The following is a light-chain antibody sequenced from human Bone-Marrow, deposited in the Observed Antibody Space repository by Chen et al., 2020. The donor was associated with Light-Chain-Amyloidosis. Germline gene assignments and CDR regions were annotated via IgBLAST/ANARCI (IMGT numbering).Light chain of an antibody. CDR2: DDS. V-gene: IGLV3-21*02. J-gene: IGLJ3*02. CDR3: QVWDRSSDRPV. Sequence: SYVLTQPSSLSVAPGQTATIACGGNKIGSTSVHWYQQAPVQAPLLVVYDDSDRPSGIPERLSGSNSGNTATLAGSRVEAGDEADYYCQVWDRSSDRPVFGGGTKLTVL. CDR1: KIGSTS.